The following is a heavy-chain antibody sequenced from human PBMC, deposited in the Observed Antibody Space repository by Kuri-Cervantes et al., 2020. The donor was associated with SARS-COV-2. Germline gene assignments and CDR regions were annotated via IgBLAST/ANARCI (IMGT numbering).Heavy chain of an antibody. V-gene: IGHV3-74*01. CDR3: AREIITIFGVNFDY. CDR2: FMSDGTSP. J-gene: IGHJ4*02. D-gene: IGHD3-3*01. Sequence: GGSLRLSCAASGFPFGNYWMHWVRQAPGKGLVWVSRFMSDGTSPSYADSVRGRFTISRDNAKNSLYLQMNSLRAEDTAVYYCAREIITIFGVNFDYWGQGTLVTVSS. CDR1: GFPFGNYW.